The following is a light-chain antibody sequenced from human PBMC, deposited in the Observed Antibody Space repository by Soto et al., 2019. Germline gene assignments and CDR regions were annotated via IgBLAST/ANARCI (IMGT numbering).Light chain of an antibody. CDR3: QQYNTFSWT. CDR2: KAS. Sequence: DIQMTQSPSTLSASVGDRVTITCRASQSVGTWLAWYQQKPGKAPKLLIYKASGLESGVPSRFTGSGSGTEFNLTISSLQPDDFATYYCQQYNTFSWTFGRGTKVDIK. CDR1: QSVGTW. J-gene: IGKJ1*01. V-gene: IGKV1-5*03.